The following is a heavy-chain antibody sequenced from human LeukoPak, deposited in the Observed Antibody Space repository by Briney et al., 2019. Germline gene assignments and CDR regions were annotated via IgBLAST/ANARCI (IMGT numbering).Heavy chain of an antibody. V-gene: IGHV1-8*01. CDR1: GYTFTSHH. J-gene: IGHJ4*02. CDR2: MNPNSGNT. CDR3: ARGRPTNLGGIY. D-gene: IGHD7-27*01. Sequence: ASVKVSCKASGYTFTSHHINWVRQAAGRGLEWMGWMNPNSGNTAYAQKFQGRVTMTWDTSINTAYMELDSLRSEDTAMYYCARGRPTNLGGIYWGQGSLVTVSS.